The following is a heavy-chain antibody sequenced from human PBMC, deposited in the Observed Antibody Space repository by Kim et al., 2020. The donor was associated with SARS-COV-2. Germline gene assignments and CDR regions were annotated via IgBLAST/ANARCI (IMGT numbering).Heavy chain of an antibody. D-gene: IGHD3-16*02. J-gene: IGHJ4*02. CDR2: ITGNGINT. CDR1: GFTFSDYW. V-gene: IGHV3-11*01. Sequence: GGSLRLSRKASGFTFSDYWMSWIRQAPGRGLEWISYITGNGINTFHAESVKGRFTISRNNFKNMLYLQMDSLRVDDTAIYYCARDRDIWGSFRLASWGQGTLVAV. CDR3: ARDRDIWGSFRLAS.